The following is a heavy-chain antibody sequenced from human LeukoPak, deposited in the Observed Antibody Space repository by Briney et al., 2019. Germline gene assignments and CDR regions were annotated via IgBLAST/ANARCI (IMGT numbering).Heavy chain of an antibody. J-gene: IGHJ4*02. CDR1: GGSISSYY. V-gene: IGHV4-59*01. CDR3: ARATSGRAAGDNSRYFDY. CDR2: IYYSGST. Sequence: SETLSLTCTVSGGSISSYYWSWIRQPPGKGLEWIGYIYYSGSTNYNPSLKSRVTISVDTSKNQFSLKLSSVTAADTAVYYCARATSGRAAGDNSRYFDYWGQGTLVTVSS. D-gene: IGHD4-23*01.